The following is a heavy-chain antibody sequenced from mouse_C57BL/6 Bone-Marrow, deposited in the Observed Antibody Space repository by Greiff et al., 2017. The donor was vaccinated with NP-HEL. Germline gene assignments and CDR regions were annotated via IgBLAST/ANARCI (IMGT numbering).Heavy chain of an antibody. D-gene: IGHD1-1*01. CDR3: QIYYYGSSYWYFDV. CDR2: IHPNSGST. CDR1: GYTFTSYW. Sequence: VQLQQPGAELVKPGASVKLSCKASGYTFTSYWMHWVKQRPGQGLEWIGMIHPNSGSTNYNEKFKSKATLTVDKSSSTAYMQLSSLTSEDSAVYSCQIYYYGSSYWYFDVWGTGTTVTVSS. V-gene: IGHV1-64*01. J-gene: IGHJ1*03.